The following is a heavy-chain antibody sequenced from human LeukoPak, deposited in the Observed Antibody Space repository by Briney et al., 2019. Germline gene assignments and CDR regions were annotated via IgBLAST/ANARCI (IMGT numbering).Heavy chain of an antibody. CDR2: ISYDGNNK. D-gene: IGHD3-22*01. J-gene: IGHJ1*01. CDR3: AKSSDSSGYYSAEYFQN. CDR1: GFTFSSYA. V-gene: IGHV3-30*18. Sequence: TGGSLRLSCAASGFTFSSYAMSWVRQAPGKGLEWVAVISYDGNNKYYADSVKGRFTISRDNSKNTLGLQMNSLRAEDTAVYYCAKSSDSSGYYSAEYFQNWGQGTLVTVSS.